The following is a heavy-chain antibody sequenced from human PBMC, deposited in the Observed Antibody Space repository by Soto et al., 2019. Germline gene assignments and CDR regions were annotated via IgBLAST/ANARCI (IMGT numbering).Heavy chain of an antibody. V-gene: IGHV4-59*08. J-gene: IGHJ6*03. CDR2: IYYSGST. Sequence: SETLSLTCTVSGGSISSYYWSWIRQPPGKGLEWIGYIYYSGSTNYNPSLKSRVTISVDTSKNQFSLKLSSVTAADTAVYYCARHVKVVFASQSYYYYYMDVWGKGTTVTVSS. D-gene: IGHD2-21*01. CDR3: ARHVKVVFASQSYYYYYMDV. CDR1: GGSISSYY.